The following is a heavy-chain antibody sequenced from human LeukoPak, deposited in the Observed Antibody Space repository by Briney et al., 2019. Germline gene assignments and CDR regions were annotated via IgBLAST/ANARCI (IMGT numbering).Heavy chain of an antibody. V-gene: IGHV4-31*03. CDR3: ARDLGSSSWGEGYYGIDV. Sequence: SETLSLTCTVSGGSISSGGYYWSWIRQHPGQGLEWIGYIYYSGITYYNPSLKSRVTISVDTSKNQFSLKLSSVTAADTAVYYCARDLGSSSWGEGYYGIDVWGQGTTVTVSS. J-gene: IGHJ6*02. D-gene: IGHD6-13*01. CDR2: IYYSGIT. CDR1: GGSISSGGYY.